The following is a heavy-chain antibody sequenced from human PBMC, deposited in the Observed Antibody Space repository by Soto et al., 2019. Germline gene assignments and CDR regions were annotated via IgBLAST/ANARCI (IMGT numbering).Heavy chain of an antibody. CDR3: VKDESINWYSGHFRH. CDR2: INWNSGSI. CDR1: GFTFDDYA. D-gene: IGHD6-13*01. Sequence: EVQLVESGGGLVQPGRSLRLSCAASGFTFDDYAMHWVRQVPGKGLEWVSGINWNSGSIGYGDSVKGRFAISRDNAKNSLHLQINSLSAEDTAFYYGVKDESINWYSGHFRHWGQGTLVTVSS. V-gene: IGHV3-9*01. J-gene: IGHJ1*01.